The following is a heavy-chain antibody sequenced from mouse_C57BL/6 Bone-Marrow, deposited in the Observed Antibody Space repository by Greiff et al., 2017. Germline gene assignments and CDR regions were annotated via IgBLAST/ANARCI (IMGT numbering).Heavy chain of an antibody. V-gene: IGHV1-53*01. Sequence: QVQLQQPGTELVKPGASVKLSCKASGYTFTSYWMHWVKQRPGQGLEWIGNINPSNGGTNYNEKFKSKATLTVDKSSSTAYMQLSSLTSEDSAVYYCAPTTVVATPYYYARDYWGQGTSVTVSS. CDR2: INPSNGGT. J-gene: IGHJ4*01. CDR3: APTTVVATPYYYARDY. CDR1: GYTFTSYW. D-gene: IGHD1-1*01.